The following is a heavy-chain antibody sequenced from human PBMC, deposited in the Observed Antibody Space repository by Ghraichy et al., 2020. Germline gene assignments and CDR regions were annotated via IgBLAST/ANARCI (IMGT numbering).Heavy chain of an antibody. Sequence: SETLSLTCAVYGGSFSGYYWSWIRQPPGKGLEWIGEINHSGSTNYNPSLKSRVTISVDTSKNQFSLKLSSVTAADTAVYYCARMYSSGWSPTLRSKYFQHWGQGTLVTVSS. CDR3: ARMYSSGWSPTLRSKYFQH. D-gene: IGHD6-19*01. J-gene: IGHJ1*01. CDR1: GGSFSGYY. CDR2: INHSGST. V-gene: IGHV4-34*01.